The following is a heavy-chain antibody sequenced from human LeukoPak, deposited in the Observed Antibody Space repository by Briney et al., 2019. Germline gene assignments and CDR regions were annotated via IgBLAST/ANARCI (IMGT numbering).Heavy chain of an antibody. CDR1: GFTFSSYW. D-gene: IGHD4-17*01. CDR2: IKEDGSEK. Sequence: QPGGSLRLSCAASGFTFSSYWMSWVRQAPGKGLDWVANIKEDGSEKNYVDSVKGRFTISRDNAKNSLFLQMNSLRAEDTAVYYCAREHDYGDYVDYWGQGTLVTVSS. V-gene: IGHV3-7*01. CDR3: AREHDYGDYVDY. J-gene: IGHJ4*02.